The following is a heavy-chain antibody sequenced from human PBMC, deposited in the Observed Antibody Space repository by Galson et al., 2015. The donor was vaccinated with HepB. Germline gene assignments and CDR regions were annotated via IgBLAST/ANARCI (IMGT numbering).Heavy chain of an antibody. V-gene: IGHV7-4-1*02. Sequence: SVKVSCKASGYSYPSYAINWVRQAPRQGLEWMGWNNTASRNPTYAQGFTGRFVFSMDTSVSTAYLQISSLQAEDSAVYYSARKYFYYYYMDVWGKGTAVTVSS. CDR2: NNTASRNP. J-gene: IGHJ6*03. CDR1: GYSYPSYA. CDR3: ARKYFYYYYMDV.